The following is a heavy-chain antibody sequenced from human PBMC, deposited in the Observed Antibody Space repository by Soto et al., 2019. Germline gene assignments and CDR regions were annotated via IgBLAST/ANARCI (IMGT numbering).Heavy chain of an antibody. D-gene: IGHD6-19*01. V-gene: IGHV4-30-2*01. J-gene: IGHJ5*02. CDR1: GDSYSISTYS. CDR3: AGMPYTSGLRFDP. CDR2: IYQSGVT. Sequence: SETLSLTCNMSGDSYSISTYSWSWIRQPPGKALQWIGFIYQSGVTSYNPSLASRVSISLDRSNNQSSLKLKSVTSADTAVYFCAGMPYTSGLRFDPWGPGTLVTVSS.